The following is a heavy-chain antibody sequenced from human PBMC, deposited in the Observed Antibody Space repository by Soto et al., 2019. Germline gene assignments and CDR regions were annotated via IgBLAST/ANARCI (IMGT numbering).Heavy chain of an antibody. J-gene: IGHJ6*02. CDR2: IIPLNDIT. V-gene: IGHV1-69*08. CDR3: LREGARDV. CDR1: GGDFTKYT. D-gene: IGHD3-16*01. Sequence: QVQLMQSGAEVKKPGSSVKVSCKASGGDFTKYTITWVRQAPGQGLEWMGRIIPLNDITNYAQKFQGRVTITADISTRTAYMELSSLRSEDTAVYFCLREGARDVWGQGTTVTVSS.